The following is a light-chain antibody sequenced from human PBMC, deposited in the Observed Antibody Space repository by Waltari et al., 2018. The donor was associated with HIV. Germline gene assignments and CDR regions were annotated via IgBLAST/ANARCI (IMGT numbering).Light chain of an antibody. J-gene: IGKJ2*01. V-gene: IGKV1-39*01. Sequence: DIQMTQSTSALSAFVGERDTITCRASQTIRNYLNWYQQRPGTAPKLLIYAASSLQSGGASRFSGCVSVTDFPLTIIGLQPEDSAIHSCQQSYDGPYTFRHVTNLEIK. CDR2: AAS. CDR3: QQSYDGPYT. CDR1: QTIRNY.